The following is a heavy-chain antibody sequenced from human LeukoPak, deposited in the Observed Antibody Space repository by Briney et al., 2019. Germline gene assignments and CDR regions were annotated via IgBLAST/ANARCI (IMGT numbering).Heavy chain of an antibody. Sequence: SETLSLTCAVSGGSISSTNWWSWVRQPPGKGLEWIGEINHSGSTNYNPSLKSRVTISVDTSKNQFSLKLSSVTAADTAVYYCARARVFGADYYDSSGPFGYWGQGTLVTVSS. V-gene: IGHV4-4*02. CDR1: GGSISSTNW. CDR3: ARARVFGADYYDSSGPFGY. CDR2: INHSGST. J-gene: IGHJ4*02. D-gene: IGHD3-22*01.